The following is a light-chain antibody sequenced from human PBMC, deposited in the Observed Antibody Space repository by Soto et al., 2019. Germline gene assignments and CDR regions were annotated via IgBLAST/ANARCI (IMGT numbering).Light chain of an antibody. CDR2: DAS. V-gene: IGKV1-5*01. CDR3: QQYHTFWT. CDR1: QNINRW. Sequence: DIQMTQSPSTLSASVGDRATLGCRASQNINRWLAWYQQKPGQPPKLLIFDASTLEAGVPTRFSSSGYGTEFTLTISNLQPEYFANYYCQQYHTFWTFGQGTKVDIK. J-gene: IGKJ1*01.